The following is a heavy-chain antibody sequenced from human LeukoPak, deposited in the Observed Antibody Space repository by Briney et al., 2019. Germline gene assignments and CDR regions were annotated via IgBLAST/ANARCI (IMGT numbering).Heavy chain of an antibody. CDR3: ASSEYSSSSWIYYYYYMDV. Sequence: ASVKVSCKASGYTFTSYDINWVRQATGQGLEWMGWMNPNSGDTGYAQKFQGRVTITTDESTSTAYMELSSLRSEDTAVYYCASSEYSSSSWIYYYYYMDVWGKGTTVTVSS. V-gene: IGHV1-8*01. CDR2: MNPNSGDT. CDR1: GYTFTSYD. J-gene: IGHJ6*03. D-gene: IGHD6-6*01.